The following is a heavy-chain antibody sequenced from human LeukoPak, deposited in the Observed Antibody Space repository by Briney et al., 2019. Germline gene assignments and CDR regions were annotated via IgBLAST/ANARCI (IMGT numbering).Heavy chain of an antibody. Sequence: SVKVSCKASGGTFSSYAISWVRQAPGQGLEWMGGIIPIFGTANYAQKFQGRVTITADESTSTAYMELSSLRSEDTAVYYCEVSVVVVQRDFDYWGQGTLVTVSS. CDR1: GGTFSSYA. J-gene: IGHJ4*02. CDR3: EVSVVVVQRDFDY. D-gene: IGHD3-22*01. V-gene: IGHV1-69*13. CDR2: IIPIFGTA.